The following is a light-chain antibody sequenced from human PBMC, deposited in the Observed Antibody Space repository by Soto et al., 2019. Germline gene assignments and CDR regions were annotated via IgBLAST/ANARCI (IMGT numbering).Light chain of an antibody. J-gene: IGKJ1*01. CDR2: GAS. Sequence: ELVFTQSPGTLSLSPGERATLSCTASQSVTGSWLGWFQQKPGQAPRLLIYGASTRAADVPARFSGGGSGTEFTLTISSLQSEDFAEYHCQQYSNWPQTFGQGTKVDIK. CDR1: QSVTGS. V-gene: IGKV3-15*01. CDR3: QQYSNWPQT.